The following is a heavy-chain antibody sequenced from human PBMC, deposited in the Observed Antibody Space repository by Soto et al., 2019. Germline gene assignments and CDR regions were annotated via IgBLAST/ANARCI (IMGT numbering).Heavy chain of an antibody. CDR3: AKDLTRQLAYWLDP. J-gene: IGHJ5*02. Sequence: ASVKVSCKASGYTFTGYYMYWVRQAPGQGLEWMGWINPNSGGTNYAQKFQGRVTLTRDTSIATAYLTLTSLTSDDTALYYCAKDLTRQLAYWLDPWGQGTQVTVSS. V-gene: IGHV1-2*02. CDR1: GYTFTGYY. D-gene: IGHD6-6*01. CDR2: INPNSGGT.